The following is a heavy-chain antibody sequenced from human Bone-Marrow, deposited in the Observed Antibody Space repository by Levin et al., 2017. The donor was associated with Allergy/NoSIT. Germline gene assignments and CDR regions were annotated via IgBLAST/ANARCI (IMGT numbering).Heavy chain of an antibody. CDR2: IDSSGKYI. J-gene: IGHJ6*02. D-gene: IGHD2-15*01. CDR1: GFVFDVYT. Sequence: GGSLRLSCVASGFVFDVYTMNWVRQAPGKGLEWVSYIDSSGKYIYYTGSVKGRFTISRDNAKNSLYLQINSLRAEDTAVYYCARHCSGGSCYSFGSDAMDVWGQGTTVTVSS. V-gene: IGHV3-21*06. CDR3: ARHCSGGSCYSFGSDAMDV.